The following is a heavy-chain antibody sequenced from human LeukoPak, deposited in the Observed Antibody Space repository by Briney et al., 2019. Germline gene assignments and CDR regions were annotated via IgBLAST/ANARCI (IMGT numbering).Heavy chain of an antibody. J-gene: IGHJ6*03. CDR1: GGSSSSYY. D-gene: IGHD2-2*01. CDR2: IYYSGST. V-gene: IGHV4-59*01. Sequence: PSETLSLACTVSGGSSSSYYWSWIRQPAGKGLEWIGCIYYSGSTNYNPSLKSRVTISVDTSKNQFSLKLSSVTAADTAVYYCARSVSRYCSSTSCREYRLYYYYYMDVWGKGTTVTISS. CDR3: ARSVSRYCSSTSCREYRLYYYYYMDV.